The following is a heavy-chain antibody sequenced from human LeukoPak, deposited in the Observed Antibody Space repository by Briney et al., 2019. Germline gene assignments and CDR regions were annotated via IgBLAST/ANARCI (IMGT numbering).Heavy chain of an antibody. D-gene: IGHD3-9*01. Sequence: YPGGSLLLSCVASGFTFSDYYMSWIRQAPGKGLEYVSYISASGSYANYANSVKGRFTSSRDNAKNSLYLQMNSLRADDTAVYYCARGGYDILTGTSFFDPWGQGTLVTVSS. V-gene: IGHV3-11*05. CDR3: ARGGYDILTGTSFFDP. J-gene: IGHJ5*02. CDR1: GFTFSDYY. CDR2: ISASGSYA.